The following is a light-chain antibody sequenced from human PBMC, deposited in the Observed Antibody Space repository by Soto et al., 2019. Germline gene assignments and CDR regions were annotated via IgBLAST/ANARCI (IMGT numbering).Light chain of an antibody. CDR3: VSYATSTTLYV. V-gene: IGLV2-14*01. Sequence: LTQPASVSGSPGQSITISCTATSSDVGSFNYVSWYQHHPGKAPKLMIYEVTSRPSGVSNRFSGSKSGNTASLTISGLQAEDEADYYCVSYATSTTLYVFGSGTKVTVL. CDR1: SSDVGSFNY. J-gene: IGLJ1*01. CDR2: EVT.